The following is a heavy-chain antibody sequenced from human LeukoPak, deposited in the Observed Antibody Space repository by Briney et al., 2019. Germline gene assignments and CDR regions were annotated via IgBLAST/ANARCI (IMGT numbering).Heavy chain of an antibody. V-gene: IGHV3-23*01. CDR3: ARISLAPSDSFDS. J-gene: IGHJ4*02. CDR1: AFTFSSHP. CDR2: ICSSIGCT. D-gene: IGHD1-1*01. Sequence: GGSLRLSCAASAFTFSSHPMGWVRRAPGKGLEWVSSICSSIGCTYYADSVRGRFAISRDDSKNTLYLRMNSLRAEDTAVYYCARISLAPSDSFDSWGQGTLVTVSS.